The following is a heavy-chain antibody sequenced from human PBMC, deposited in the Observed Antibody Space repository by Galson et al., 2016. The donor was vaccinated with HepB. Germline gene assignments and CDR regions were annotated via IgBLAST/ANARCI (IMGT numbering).Heavy chain of an antibody. CDR3: ARHLYSSSSEYYFDY. V-gene: IGHV5-51*01. D-gene: IGHD6-6*01. J-gene: IGHJ4*02. CDR1: GYSFTSYW. Sequence: QSGAEVKKPGESLKISCKGSGYSFTSYWIGWVRQMPGKGLEWMGIIYPGDSDTRYSPSFQGQVTISADKSISTAYLQWSSLKASDAAMYYCARHLYSSSSEYYFDYWGQGTLVTVSS. CDR2: IYPGDSDT.